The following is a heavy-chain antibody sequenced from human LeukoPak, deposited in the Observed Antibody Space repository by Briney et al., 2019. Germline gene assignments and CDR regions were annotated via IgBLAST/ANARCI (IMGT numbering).Heavy chain of an antibody. V-gene: IGHV3-23*01. Sequence: PPGGCLRLSCAASGFTFNNYAMSWVRQAPGKGLEWVSAISSSGDITFYADSVKGRFTISRDNSRYTLYLQMNSLRAEDAAVYYCAKDRPNYYESNGHCNRRNGDYWGQGTLVTVSS. D-gene: IGHD3-22*01. CDR1: GFTFNNYA. CDR3: AKDRPNYYESNGHCNRRNGDY. CDR2: ISSSGDIT. J-gene: IGHJ4*02.